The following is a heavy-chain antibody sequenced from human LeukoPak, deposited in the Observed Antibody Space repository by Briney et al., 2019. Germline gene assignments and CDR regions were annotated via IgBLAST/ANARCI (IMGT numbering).Heavy chain of an antibody. CDR3: ARDQRRHDY. CDR1: GFTFSSYE. V-gene: IGHV3-7*01. J-gene: IGHJ4*02. CDR2: INQDGSDK. Sequence: GGSLRLSCAASGFTFSSYEMNWVRQAPGKGLEWVANINQDGSDKYYVDSVKGRFTISRDNAKKSLYLQMNSLRAEDTAVYYCARDQRRHDYWGQGTLVTVSS.